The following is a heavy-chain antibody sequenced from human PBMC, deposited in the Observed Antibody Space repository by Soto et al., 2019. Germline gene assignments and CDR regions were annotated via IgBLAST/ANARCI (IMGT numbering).Heavy chain of an antibody. CDR3: ARAMIRYFDWLPDRGNWFDP. D-gene: IGHD3-9*01. CDR2: MNPNSGNT. J-gene: IGHJ5*02. V-gene: IGHV1-8*01. CDR1: GYTFTSYD. Sequence: ASVKVSCKASGYTFTSYDINWVRQATGQGLEWMGWMNPNSGNTGYAQKFQGRVTMTRNTSISTAYMELSSLRSEDTAVYYCARAMIRYFDWLPDRGNWFDPWGQGTLVTVSS.